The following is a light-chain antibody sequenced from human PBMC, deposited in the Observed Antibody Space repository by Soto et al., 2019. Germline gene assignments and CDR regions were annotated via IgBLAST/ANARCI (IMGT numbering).Light chain of an antibody. J-gene: IGKJ4*01. CDR1: QSVSSSY. CDR3: QQYCSSPLN. V-gene: IGKV3-20*01. Sequence: EIVLTQSPGTLSLSPGERATLSCRASQSVSSSYLAWYQQKPGQAPRLLIYGSSSRATGIPDRFSGRGSGTDFTLTISRLEPEDFAVYYCQQYCSSPLNFGGGTKVEIK. CDR2: GSS.